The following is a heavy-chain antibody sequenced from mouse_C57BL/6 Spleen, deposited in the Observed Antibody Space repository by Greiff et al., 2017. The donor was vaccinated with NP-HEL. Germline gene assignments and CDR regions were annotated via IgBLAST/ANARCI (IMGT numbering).Heavy chain of an antibody. D-gene: IGHD1-1*01. J-gene: IGHJ3*01. Sequence: DVKLVESEGGLVQPGSSMKLSCTASGFTFSDYYMAWVRQVPEKGLEWVANINYDGSSTYYLDSLKSRFIISRDNAKNILYLQMSSLKSEDTATYYCARGGYYGSSYSFAYWGQGTLVTVSA. CDR3: ARGGYYGSSYSFAY. V-gene: IGHV5-16*01. CDR2: INYDGSST. CDR1: GFTFSDYY.